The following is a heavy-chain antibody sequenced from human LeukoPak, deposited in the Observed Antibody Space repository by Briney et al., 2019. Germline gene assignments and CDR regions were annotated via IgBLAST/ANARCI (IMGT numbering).Heavy chain of an antibody. Sequence: GESLKISCKGSGYSFTSYWIGWVRQMPGKGLEWMGIIYPGDSDTRYSPSFQGQVTISADKSVSTAYLQWCSLKASDTAMYYCARRDEVLWFGEPKGMILDVWGQGTTVTVSS. CDR1: GYSFTSYW. D-gene: IGHD3-10*01. CDR2: IYPGDSDT. V-gene: IGHV5-51*01. CDR3: ARRDEVLWFGEPKGMILDV. J-gene: IGHJ6*02.